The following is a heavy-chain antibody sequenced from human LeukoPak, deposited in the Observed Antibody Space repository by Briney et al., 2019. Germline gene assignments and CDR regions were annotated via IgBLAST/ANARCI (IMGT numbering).Heavy chain of an antibody. J-gene: IGHJ2*01. CDR1: GGSISSGGYY. CDR2: IYYSGST. CDR3: ASAFRSIHDWYFDL. Sequence: PSETLSLTCTVSGGSISSGGYYWSWIRQHPGKGLEWIGYIYYSGSTYYNPSLKSRVTISVDTSKNQFSLKLSSVTAADTAVYYCASAFRSIHDWYFDLWGRGTLVTVSS. V-gene: IGHV4-31*03. D-gene: IGHD6-6*01.